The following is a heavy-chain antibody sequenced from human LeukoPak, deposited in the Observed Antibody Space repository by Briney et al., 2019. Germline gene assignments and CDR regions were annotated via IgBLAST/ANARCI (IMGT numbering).Heavy chain of an antibody. J-gene: IGHJ5*02. D-gene: IGHD5-24*01. CDR3: ARERRWLQYRNWFDP. V-gene: IGHV1-2*02. Sequence: ASVKASCKASGDTFTGYYMHWVRQAPGQGLEWMGWINPNSGGTNYVQKFQGRVTMTRDTSISTAYMELSRLRSDDTAVYYCARERRWLQYRNWFDPWGQGTLVTVSS. CDR1: GDTFTGYY. CDR2: INPNSGGT.